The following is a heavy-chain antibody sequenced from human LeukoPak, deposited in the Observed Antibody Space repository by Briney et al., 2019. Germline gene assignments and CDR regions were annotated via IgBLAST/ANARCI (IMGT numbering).Heavy chain of an antibody. D-gene: IGHD1-26*01. CDR3: ARKRRSGTYKPTVFDY. V-gene: IGHV4-38-2*02. CDR1: GYSISSGYY. Sequence: SETLSLTCTVSGYSISSGYYWGWIRQPPGKGLEWIGSMYYSGNTYYNPSLKSRVTISVDTSKNQFSLKLSSVTAADTAVYYCARKRRSGTYKPTVFDYWGQGTLVTVSS. CDR2: MYYSGNT. J-gene: IGHJ4*02.